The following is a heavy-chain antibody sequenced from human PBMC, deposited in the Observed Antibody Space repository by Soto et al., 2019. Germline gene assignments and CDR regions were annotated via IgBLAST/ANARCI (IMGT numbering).Heavy chain of an antibody. Sequence: ASVKVSCKASGGTFSRNAISWVRQAPGQGLEWMGGIIPKFGTANYAQKFQGRVTITADESTSAAYMELSSLRSEDTAVYYCARTTVQPALHWYFDLWGRGTLVTVSS. D-gene: IGHD4-17*01. J-gene: IGHJ2*01. V-gene: IGHV1-69*13. CDR3: ARTTVQPALHWYFDL. CDR2: IIPKFGTA. CDR1: GGTFSRNA.